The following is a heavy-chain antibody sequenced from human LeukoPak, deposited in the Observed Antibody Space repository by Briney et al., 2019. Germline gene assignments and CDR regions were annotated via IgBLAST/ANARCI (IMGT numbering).Heavy chain of an antibody. J-gene: IGHJ4*02. CDR3: ARLYGSGSYYNHPDY. D-gene: IGHD3-10*01. CDR1: GYSFTSFW. Sequence: GESLKISCKGSGYSFTSFWIAWVRQMPGKGLEWMGIIFAADSDTRYSPSFQGQVTISADKSINTAYLQWSSLKASDTAMYYCARLYGSGSYYNHPDYWGQGTLVTVSS. V-gene: IGHV5-51*01. CDR2: IFAADSDT.